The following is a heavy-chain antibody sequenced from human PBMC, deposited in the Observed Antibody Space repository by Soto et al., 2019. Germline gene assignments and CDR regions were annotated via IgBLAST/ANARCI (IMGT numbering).Heavy chain of an antibody. V-gene: IGHV3-15*07. CDR2: IKSKTDGGTT. Sequence: EVQLVESGGGLVKPGGSLRLSCAASGFTFNSAWMNWVRQAPGKGLEWVARIKSKTDGGTTDYAAPVKGRFAISRDDSKDTLYLQMDSLKTDETAVYYCTTDLTTPIPQVDYWGQGTLVTVSS. CDR1: GFTFNSAW. D-gene: IGHD4-4*01. J-gene: IGHJ4*02. CDR3: TTDLTTPIPQVDY.